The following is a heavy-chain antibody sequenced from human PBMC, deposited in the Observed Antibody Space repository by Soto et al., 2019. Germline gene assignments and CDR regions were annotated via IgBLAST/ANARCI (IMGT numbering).Heavy chain of an antibody. D-gene: IGHD6-19*01. CDR1: GGTFGSYA. Sequence: SVKVSCKASGGTFGSYAISWVRQAPGQGLEWMGGIIPIFGTANYAQKFQGRVTITADESTSTAYMELSSLRSEDTAVYYCARKSIAVAGYYYYYYGMDVWGQGTTVTVSS. CDR3: ARKSIAVAGYYYYYYGMDV. V-gene: IGHV1-69*13. CDR2: IIPIFGTA. J-gene: IGHJ6*02.